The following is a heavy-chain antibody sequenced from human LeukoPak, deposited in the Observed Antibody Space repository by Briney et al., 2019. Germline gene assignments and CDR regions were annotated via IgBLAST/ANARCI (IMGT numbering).Heavy chain of an antibody. D-gene: IGHD3-3*01. CDR2: ISGSGGST. V-gene: IGHV3-23*01. CDR3: AKKGVFGVVITHFDY. CDR1: GFTFSNAW. J-gene: IGHJ4*02. Sequence: GGSLRLSCAASGFTFSNAWMSWVRQAPGKGLEWVSAISGSGGSTYYADSVKGRFTISRDNSKNTLYLQMNSLRAEDTAVYYCAKKGVFGVVITHFDYWGQGTLVTVSS.